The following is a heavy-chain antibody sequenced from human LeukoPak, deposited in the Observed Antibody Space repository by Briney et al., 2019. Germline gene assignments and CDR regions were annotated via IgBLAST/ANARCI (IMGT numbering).Heavy chain of an antibody. CDR1: GYTFTGYY. J-gene: IGHJ3*02. CDR2: INPNSGGT. V-gene: IGHV1-2*02. Sequence: ASVKVSCKASGYTFTGYYMHWVRQAPGQGLEWMGWINPNSGGTNYAQKFQGRVTMTRDTSISTAYIELSRLRSDDTAVYYCARDTTYYYDSSGYPYDAFDIWGQGTMVTVSS. CDR3: ARDTTYYYDSSGYPYDAFDI. D-gene: IGHD3-22*01.